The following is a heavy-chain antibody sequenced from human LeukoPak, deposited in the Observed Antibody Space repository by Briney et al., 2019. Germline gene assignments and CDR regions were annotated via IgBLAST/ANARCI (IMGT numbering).Heavy chain of an antibody. CDR1: GFTFTDYA. Sequence: GGSLRLSCVASGFTFTDYAMTWVRQPPGRRLEWVSTITTTVGDTHYADSVKGRFTVSRDDSKGTLFLQMNSLRAEDTGVYYCARGSQTGVAATGFDYWGQGTLVTVSS. J-gene: IGHJ4*02. CDR2: ITTTVGDT. V-gene: IGHV3-23*01. D-gene: IGHD5-12*01. CDR3: ARGSQTGVAATGFDY.